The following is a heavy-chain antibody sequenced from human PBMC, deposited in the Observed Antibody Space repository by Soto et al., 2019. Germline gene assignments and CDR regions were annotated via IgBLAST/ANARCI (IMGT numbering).Heavy chain of an antibody. CDR2: IWYDGSNK. CDR1: GFTFSSYG. V-gene: IGHV3-33*01. CDR3: ARDRFTVTTGGYYGMDV. J-gene: IGHJ6*02. D-gene: IGHD4-17*01. Sequence: QVQLVESGGGVVQPGRSLRLSCAASGFTFSSYGMHWVRQAPGKGLEWVAVIWYDGSNKYYADSVKGRFTISRDNSKNXXYLQMNSLRAEDTAVYYCARDRFTVTTGGYYGMDVWGQGTTVTVSS.